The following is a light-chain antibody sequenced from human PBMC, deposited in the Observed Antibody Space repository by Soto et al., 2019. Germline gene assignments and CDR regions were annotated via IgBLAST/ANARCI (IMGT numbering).Light chain of an antibody. Sequence: DIQMTQSPSSLSASVGDRVTITCRASQTINSYLNWYQHKPGKAPKLLIYAASSLQGGVPSRFSGSGSGTDFTLTISTLQPEDFATYYCQQSYRTPRTFGQGTKVDIK. V-gene: IGKV1-39*01. CDR2: AAS. J-gene: IGKJ1*01. CDR3: QQSYRTPRT. CDR1: QTINSY.